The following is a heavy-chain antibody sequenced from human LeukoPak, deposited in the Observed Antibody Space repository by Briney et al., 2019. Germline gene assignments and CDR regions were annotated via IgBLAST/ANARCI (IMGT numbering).Heavy chain of an antibody. CDR1: GYTFTVYY. J-gene: IGHJ4*02. CDR2: INPNSGGT. V-gene: IGHV1-2*02. CDR3: ARDLGIIVVPAAMTPDY. Sequence: ASVKVSFKASGYTFTVYYMHWVRQAPGQGLGGMGWINPNSGGTNYAQKFQGRVTMTRDTSISTAYMELSRLRSDDTAVYYCARDLGIIVVPAAMTPDYWGQGTLVTVSS. D-gene: IGHD2-2*01.